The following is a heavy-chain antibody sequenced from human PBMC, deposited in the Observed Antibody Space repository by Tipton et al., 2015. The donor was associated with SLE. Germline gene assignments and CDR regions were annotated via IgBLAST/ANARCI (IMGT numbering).Heavy chain of an antibody. V-gene: IGHV3-48*01. J-gene: IGHJ4*02. CDR1: GFTFSLYS. D-gene: IGHD5-24*01. Sequence: SLRLSCAASGFTFSLYSMNWVRQAPGKGLEWVSYISHSISTIYYADSVKGRFTISRDNAKNSVYLQMNSLRAEDTAVYYCASFARDGYKGWYWGQGTAVTVSS. CDR2: ISHSISTI. CDR3: ASFARDGYKGWY.